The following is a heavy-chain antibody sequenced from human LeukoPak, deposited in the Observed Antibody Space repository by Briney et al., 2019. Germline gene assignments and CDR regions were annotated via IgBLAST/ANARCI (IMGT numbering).Heavy chain of an antibody. CDR3: ARSLNSPDIVVVPAATEHNWFDP. Sequence: ASVKVSCKASGGTFSSYAISWVRQAPGQGLEWMGRIIPIFGIANYAQKFQGRVTITADKSTSTAYMELSSLRSEDTAVYYCARSLNSPDIVVVPAATEHNWFDPWGQGTLVTVSS. J-gene: IGHJ5*02. V-gene: IGHV1-69*04. CDR2: IIPIFGIA. D-gene: IGHD2-2*01. CDR1: GGTFSSYA.